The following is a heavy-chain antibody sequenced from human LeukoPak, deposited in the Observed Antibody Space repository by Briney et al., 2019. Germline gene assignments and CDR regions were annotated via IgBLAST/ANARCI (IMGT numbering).Heavy chain of an antibody. V-gene: IGHV3-30*03. Sequence: TGGSLRLSCAASGFTFSSSGMHWVRQAPGKGLEWVAVISYDGSNKYYADSVKGRFTISRDNSKNTLFPQMNSLRAEDTAVYYCARRNGEVVDYWGQGTLVTVSS. J-gene: IGHJ4*02. CDR3: ARRNGEVVDY. CDR1: GFTFSSSG. D-gene: IGHD2-8*01. CDR2: ISYDGSNK.